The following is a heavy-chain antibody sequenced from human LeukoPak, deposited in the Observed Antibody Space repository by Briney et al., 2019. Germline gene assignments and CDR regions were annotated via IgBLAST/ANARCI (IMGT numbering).Heavy chain of an antibody. Sequence: PGRSLRLPCAASGFTLSSYEMNWVRQAPGKGLEWVSSISSSSSYIYYADLVKGRFTISRDNAKNSLYLQMNSLRAEDTAVYYCARPRLVDIVATTADAFDIWGQGTMVTVSS. CDR2: ISSSSSYI. CDR1: GFTLSSYE. V-gene: IGHV3-21*01. CDR3: ARPRLVDIVATTADAFDI. J-gene: IGHJ3*02. D-gene: IGHD5-12*01.